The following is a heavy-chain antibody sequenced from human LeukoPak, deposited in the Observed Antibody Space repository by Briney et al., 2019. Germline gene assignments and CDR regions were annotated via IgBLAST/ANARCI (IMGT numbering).Heavy chain of an antibody. V-gene: IGHV3-7*03. Sequence: PGGSLRLSCAASGFTFSSYWMSWVRQAPGKGLEWVANIKQDGSEKYYVDSVKGRFTISRDNAKNSLYLQMNSLRAEDMALYYCARVPADYGDYKGMFDYWGQGTLVTVSS. CDR3: ARVPADYGDYKGMFDY. J-gene: IGHJ4*02. CDR1: GFTFSSYW. CDR2: IKQDGSEK. D-gene: IGHD4-17*01.